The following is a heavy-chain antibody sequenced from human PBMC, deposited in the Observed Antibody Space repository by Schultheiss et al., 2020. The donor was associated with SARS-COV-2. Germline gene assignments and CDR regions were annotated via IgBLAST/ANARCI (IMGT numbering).Heavy chain of an antibody. CDR1: GGSFSDYY. CDR3: ARKVYGSGSYYDY. J-gene: IGHJ4*02. Sequence: SQTLSLTCAVYGGSFSDYYWSWIRQPPGKGLEWIGEINHSGTTNYNPSLKSRVTISVDRSKNQFSLKLSSVTAADTAVYYCARKVYGSGSYYDYWGQGTLVTVSS. D-gene: IGHD3-10*01. CDR2: INHSGTT. V-gene: IGHV4-34*01.